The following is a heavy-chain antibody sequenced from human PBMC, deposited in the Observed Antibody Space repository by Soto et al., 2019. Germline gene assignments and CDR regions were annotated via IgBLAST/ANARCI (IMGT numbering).Heavy chain of an antibody. V-gene: IGHV4-30-2*01. D-gene: IGHD2-15*01. CDR1: GGSISSGGYS. CDR3: ARGQVVAAQH. Sequence: QLQLQESGSGLVKPSQTLSLTCAVSGGSISSGGYSWSWIRQPPGKGLEWIGYIYHSGSTYYNPSLXSXAXIXXDTSKNQCSLKLSSVTAADTAVYYCARGQVVAAQHWGQGTLVTVSS. J-gene: IGHJ4*02. CDR2: IYHSGST.